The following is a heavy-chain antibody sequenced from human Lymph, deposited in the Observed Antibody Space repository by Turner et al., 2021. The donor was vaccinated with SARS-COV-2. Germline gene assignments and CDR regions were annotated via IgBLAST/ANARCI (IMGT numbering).Heavy chain of an antibody. Sequence: QVQLVESGGGAVQPGWSLRLSCASSGFTFSSYCLHWVSHAPGKGREWVVVIWYDGRNKYYTDSVKGRFTISRDNSKNTLYLKMNSLRAEDTAVYYCARDLRCGELPAADHWGQGTLVTVSS. D-gene: IGHD3-10*01. CDR3: ARDLRCGELPAADH. V-gene: IGHV3-33*01. CDR2: IWYDGRNK. CDR1: GFTFSSYC. J-gene: IGHJ4*02.